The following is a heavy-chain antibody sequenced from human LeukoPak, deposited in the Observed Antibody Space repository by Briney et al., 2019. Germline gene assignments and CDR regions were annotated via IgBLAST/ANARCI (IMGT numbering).Heavy chain of an antibody. Sequence: SETLSLTCTVSGGSISSYYWSWIQQPPGKGLEWIGYIYYSGSTNYNPSLKSRVTISVDTSKNQFSLKLSSVTAADTAVYYCARLMGRGFDPWGQGTLVTVSS. CDR1: GGSISSYY. J-gene: IGHJ5*02. D-gene: IGHD2-8*01. CDR2: IYYSGST. V-gene: IGHV4-59*08. CDR3: ARLMGRGFDP.